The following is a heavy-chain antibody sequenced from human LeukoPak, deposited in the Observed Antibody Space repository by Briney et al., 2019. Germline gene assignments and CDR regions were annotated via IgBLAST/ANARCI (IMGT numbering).Heavy chain of an antibody. CDR3: ARGGSRYFHN. V-gene: IGHV3-66*01. CDR2: IYSGGST. J-gene: IGHJ4*02. Sequence: GGSLRLSCAASGFSFSTYSMTWVRQAPGKGLEWVSFIYSGGSTYYAVSVKGRFTISRENTKNTLYIQMNSLRAEDTAVYYCARGGSRYFHNWGQGTLVTVST. CDR1: GFSFSTYS. D-gene: IGHD3-10*01.